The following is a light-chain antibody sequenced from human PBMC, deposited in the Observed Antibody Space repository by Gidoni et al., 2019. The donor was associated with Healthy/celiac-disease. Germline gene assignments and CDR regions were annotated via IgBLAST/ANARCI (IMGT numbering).Light chain of an antibody. CDR2: WAS. J-gene: IGKJ2*03. CDR1: QSVLYSSNNKNY. Sequence: DIVMIQSPDSLAVSLGERATINCKSSQSVLYSSNNKNYLAWYQQKPGQPPKLLIYWASTRESGVPDRFSGSGSGTDFTLTISSLQAEDVAVYYCQQYYSTLPYSFGQGTKLEIK. V-gene: IGKV4-1*01. CDR3: QQYYSTLPYS.